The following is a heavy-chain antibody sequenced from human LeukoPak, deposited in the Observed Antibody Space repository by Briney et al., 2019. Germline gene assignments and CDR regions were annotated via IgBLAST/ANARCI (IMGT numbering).Heavy chain of an antibody. Sequence: GESLRISCKVSGYSLTSYWISWVRQMPGKGLEWMGRIDPSDSYTNYSPSFQGHVAISADKSISTAYLQWSSLKASDTAMYFCAGHQGVGYDSSGYYSDWGQGTLVTVSS. CDR1: GYSLTSYW. V-gene: IGHV5-10-1*01. CDR2: IDPSDSYT. J-gene: IGHJ4*02. D-gene: IGHD3-22*01. CDR3: AGHQGVGYDSSGYYSD.